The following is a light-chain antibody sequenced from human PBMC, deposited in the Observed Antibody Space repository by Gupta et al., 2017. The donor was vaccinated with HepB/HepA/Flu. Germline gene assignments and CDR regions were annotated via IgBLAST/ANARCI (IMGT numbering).Light chain of an antibody. V-gene: IGKV1-12*01. CDR1: QGIANW. CDR2: ASS. CDR3: LQANGFPIT. J-gene: IGKJ5*01. Sequence: DIQMTQSPSSVSASVGDRVTITCRASQGIANWLAWCQQKPGKAPQLLIYASSTLETGVPSRFSGSGSGTDFTLTISSLQPEDFATYFCLQANGFPITFGQGTRLEIK.